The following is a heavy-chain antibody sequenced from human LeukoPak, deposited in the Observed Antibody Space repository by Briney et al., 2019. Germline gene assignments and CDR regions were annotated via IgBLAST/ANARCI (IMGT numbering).Heavy chain of an antibody. CDR3: ARETVNSDFWSGYYSYFDY. CDR1: GGSISSYY. J-gene: IGHJ4*02. CDR2: IYTSGST. D-gene: IGHD3-3*01. Sequence: SETLSLTCTVSGGSISSYYWSWIRQPAGKGLEWIWRIYTSGSTNYNPSLKSRVTMSVDTSKNPFSLKLSSVTAADTAVYYCARETVNSDFWSGYYSYFDYWGQGTLVTVSS. V-gene: IGHV4-4*07.